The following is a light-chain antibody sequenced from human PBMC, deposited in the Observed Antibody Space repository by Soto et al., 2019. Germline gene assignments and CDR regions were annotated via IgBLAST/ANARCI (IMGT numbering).Light chain of an antibody. J-gene: IGKJ1*01. Sequence: IQMTQSPSSLSASVGDRVTITCRASRDIGNDLGWYQQKPGKAPKHLIFAASNLQSGVPSRFSGGGSGTEFILTITSLQPDDFATYYCQQYNSYPWAFGQGTKVEIK. CDR2: AAS. V-gene: IGKV1-17*01. CDR1: RDIGND. CDR3: QQYNSYPWA.